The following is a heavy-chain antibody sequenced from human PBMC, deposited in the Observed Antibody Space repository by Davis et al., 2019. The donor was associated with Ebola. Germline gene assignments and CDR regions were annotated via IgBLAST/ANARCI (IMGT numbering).Heavy chain of an antibody. J-gene: IGHJ6*04. CDR1: GYSFTNYA. V-gene: IGHV1-3*04. D-gene: IGHD4/OR15-4a*01. CDR3: ARGMGLTALGGLYFYSYAMDV. Sequence: AASVKVSCKASGYSFTNYAIHWVRQAPGQRLEWVGWINTGKGNTKYSQQFQGRVTITRDTSASTAYMELGSLRSEDTAVYYCARGMGLTALGGLYFYSYAMDVWGKGTTVTVSS. CDR2: INTGKGNT.